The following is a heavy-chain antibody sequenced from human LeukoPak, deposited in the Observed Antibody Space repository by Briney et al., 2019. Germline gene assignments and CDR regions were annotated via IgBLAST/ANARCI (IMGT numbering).Heavy chain of an antibody. CDR3: ASDLFY. V-gene: IGHV3-53*01. CDR1: GVTVSSHY. J-gene: IGHJ4*02. CDR2: IYGVDGT. Sequence: GGSLRLSCAASGVTVSSHYMNWVRRAPGKGLEWVSVIYGVDGTSYADSVKGRFTISRDNSKNTVYPQMNSLRAEDTAVYYCASDLFYWGQGTLVTVSS.